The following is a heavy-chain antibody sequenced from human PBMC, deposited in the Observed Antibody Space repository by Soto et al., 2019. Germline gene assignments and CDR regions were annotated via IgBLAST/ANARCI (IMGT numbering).Heavy chain of an antibody. CDR3: ARGQVLVITQIDY. D-gene: IGHD3-22*01. V-gene: IGHV1-2*02. J-gene: IGHJ4*02. Sequence: ASVKVSCKASGYTFTAYYIHWVRQAPGQGLEWMGWINPNSGGTDYAQKFQGRVAMTRDTSISTAYMELSRLRSDDTAVYYCARGQVLVITQIDYWGQGTLVTVSS. CDR1: GYTFTAYY. CDR2: INPNSGGT.